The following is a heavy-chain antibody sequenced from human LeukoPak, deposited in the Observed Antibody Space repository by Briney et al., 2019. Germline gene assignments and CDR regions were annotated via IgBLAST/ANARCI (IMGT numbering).Heavy chain of an antibody. D-gene: IGHD1-26*01. J-gene: IGHJ5*02. CDR1: GYTFTNYY. Sequence: ASVKVSCKASGYTFTNYYIHWVRQAPGQGLECMGIINTSGGSTSYAQKFQGRVTMTRDMSTSTVYMELSSLRPEDTAVYYCARGGVGATTYVWFDPWGQGTLVTVSS. CDR2: INTSGGST. CDR3: ARGGVGATTYVWFDP. V-gene: IGHV1-46*01.